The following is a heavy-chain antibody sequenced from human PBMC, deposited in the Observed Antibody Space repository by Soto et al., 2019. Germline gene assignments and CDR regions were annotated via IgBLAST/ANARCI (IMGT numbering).Heavy chain of an antibody. CDR1: GGTFSSYA. D-gene: IGHD3-22*01. CDR3: ARRADYSDSSGTKFYYYYGMDV. CDR2: IIPIFGTA. J-gene: IGHJ6*02. V-gene: IGHV1-69*13. Sequence: SVKVSCKASGGTFSSYAISWVRQAPGQGLEWMGGIIPIFGTANYAQKFQGRVTITADESTSTAYMELSSLRSEDTAVYYCARRADYSDSSGTKFYYYYGMDVWGQGTTVTVSS.